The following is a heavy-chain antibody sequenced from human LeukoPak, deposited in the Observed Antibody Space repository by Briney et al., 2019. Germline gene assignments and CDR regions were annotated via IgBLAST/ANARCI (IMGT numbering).Heavy chain of an antibody. CDR1: DGSFSGYY. D-gene: IGHD3-10*01. Sequence: SETLSLTCAVYDGSFSGYYCSWIRQPPGKGLEWIGEINHSGSANYNPSLKSRVTILLDTSKNQFSLNLSSVTAADTAVYYCARRPRGVIIKTWYDSWGQGTLVTVSS. V-gene: IGHV4-34*01. J-gene: IGHJ5*01. CDR3: ARRPRGVIIKTWYDS. CDR2: INHSGSA.